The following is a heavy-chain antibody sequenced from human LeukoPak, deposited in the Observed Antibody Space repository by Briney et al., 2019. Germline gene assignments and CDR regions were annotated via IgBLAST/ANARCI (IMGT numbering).Heavy chain of an antibody. Sequence: GESLKISCKGSGYSFTRYWIGWVRQMPGKGLEWMGIIYPGDSDTRYSPSFQGQVTISADKSISTAYLQWSSLQASDTAMHYCARTYSGYDSLPFDYWGQGTLVTVSS. CDR3: ARTYSGYDSLPFDY. J-gene: IGHJ4*02. D-gene: IGHD5-12*01. V-gene: IGHV5-51*01. CDR2: IYPGDSDT. CDR1: GYSFTRYW.